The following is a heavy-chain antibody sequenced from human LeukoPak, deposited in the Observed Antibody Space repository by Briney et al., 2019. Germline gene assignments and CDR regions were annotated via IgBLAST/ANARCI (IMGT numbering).Heavy chain of an antibody. J-gene: IGHJ4*02. CDR1: GFTFSSYA. V-gene: IGHV3-23*01. CDR3: ARDFGPGGNYFDY. CDR2: INGNGGST. Sequence: GGSPRLSCAASGFTFSSYAMSWVRQIPGKGLEWVSGINGNGGSTNYADSVKGRFTISRDNSKNTLYLQMNSLRAEDTAVYYCARDFGPGGNYFDYWGQGTLVTVSS. D-gene: IGHD1-26*01.